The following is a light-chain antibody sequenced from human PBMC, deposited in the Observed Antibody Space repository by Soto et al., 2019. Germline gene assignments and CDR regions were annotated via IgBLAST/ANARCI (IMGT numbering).Light chain of an antibody. V-gene: IGKV4-1*01. CDR3: QQYYSTPFT. J-gene: IGKJ3*01. Sequence: DIVMTQSPDSLALSLGEMATINCKSSQSVLHSSNNKNYIAWYQKKPGQPPKLLIYWASTRESGVPDRFSGSGSGTDFTLTISSLQAEDVAVYHCQQYYSTPFTFGPGTKVDIK. CDR2: WAS. CDR1: QSVLHSSNNKNY.